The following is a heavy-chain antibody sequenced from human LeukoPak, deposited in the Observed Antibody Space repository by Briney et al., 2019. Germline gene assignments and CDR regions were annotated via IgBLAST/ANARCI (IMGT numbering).Heavy chain of an antibody. V-gene: IGHV4-34*01. CDR1: GGSFSGYY. Sequence: SETLSLTCAVYGGSFSGYYWSWIRQPPGKGLDGIGEINHSGSTNYNPSLKSRVTISVDTSKNRFSLKLSSVTAADTAVYYCARGLGIAAAGRRFDYWGQGTLVTVSS. CDR3: ARGLGIAAAGRRFDY. D-gene: IGHD6-13*01. CDR2: INHSGST. J-gene: IGHJ4*02.